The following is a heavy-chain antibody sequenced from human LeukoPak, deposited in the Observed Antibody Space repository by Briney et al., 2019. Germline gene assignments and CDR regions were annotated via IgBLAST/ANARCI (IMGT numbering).Heavy chain of an antibody. Sequence: SETLSLTCAVYGESFSGFYWTWIRQSPGKGLDWIGEITQGGSANYNPSLKSRVTISVDTSKNQFSLKLSSVTAADTAVYYCARGYDWLPAYFDYWGQGTLVTVSS. CDR1: GESFSGFY. D-gene: IGHD3-9*01. CDR3: ARGYDWLPAYFDY. CDR2: ITQGGSA. V-gene: IGHV4-34*01. J-gene: IGHJ4*02.